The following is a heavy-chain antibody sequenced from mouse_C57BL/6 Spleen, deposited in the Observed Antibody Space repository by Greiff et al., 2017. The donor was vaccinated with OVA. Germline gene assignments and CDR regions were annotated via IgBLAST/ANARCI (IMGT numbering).Heavy chain of an antibody. Sequence: QVQLQQPGAELVKPGASVKLSCKASGYTFTSFWMHWVKQRPGQGLEWIGMIHPNSGSTNYNEKFKSKATLTVDKSSSTAYMQLSSLTSEDSAVYYCARNRSPYYFDYWGQGTTLTVSS. J-gene: IGHJ2*01. CDR3: ARNRSPYYFDY. D-gene: IGHD1-1*01. CDR1: GYTFTSFW. V-gene: IGHV1-64*01. CDR2: IHPNSGST.